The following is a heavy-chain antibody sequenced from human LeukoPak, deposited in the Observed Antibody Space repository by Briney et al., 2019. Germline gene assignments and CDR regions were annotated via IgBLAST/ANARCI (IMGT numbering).Heavy chain of an antibody. J-gene: IGHJ4*02. D-gene: IGHD6-19*01. V-gene: IGHV1-18*01. CDR3: ARRAVAGSFDY. CDR2: ISAYNGNT. Sequence: ASVEVSCKASGYTFTSYGISWVRQAPGQGLEWMGWISAYNGNTNYAQKLQGRVTMTTGTSTSTAYMELRSLRSDDTAVYYCARRAVAGSFDYWGQGTLVTVSS. CDR1: GYTFTSYG.